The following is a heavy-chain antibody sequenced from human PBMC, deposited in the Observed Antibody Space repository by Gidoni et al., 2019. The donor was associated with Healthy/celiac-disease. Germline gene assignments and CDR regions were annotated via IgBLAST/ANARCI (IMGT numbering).Heavy chain of an antibody. Sequence: QVQLAQSGAEVKKPGSSVKVSCKASGGTFSSYAISWVRQAPGQGLEWMGRIIPILGIANYAQKFQGRVTITADKSTSTAYMELSSLRSEDTAVYYCARVGGLYCGGDCRTGGFDPWGQGTLVTVSS. CDR2: IIPILGIA. V-gene: IGHV1-69*04. CDR1: GGTFSSYA. CDR3: ARVGGLYCGGDCRTGGFDP. J-gene: IGHJ5*02. D-gene: IGHD2-21*02.